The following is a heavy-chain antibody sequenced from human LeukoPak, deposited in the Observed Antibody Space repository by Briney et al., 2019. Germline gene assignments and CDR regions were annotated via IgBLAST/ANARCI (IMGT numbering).Heavy chain of an antibody. J-gene: IGHJ6*02. D-gene: IGHD2-2*01. Sequence: GGSLRLPCAASGFTFSTFSMNWVRQAPGKGLEWVSSITSSSSHKYYADSVKGRFIISRDNAKNSLYLQMTVLRADDTAVYYCATQPPFLMDAWGQGATVTVSS. CDR3: ATQPPFLMDA. V-gene: IGHV3-21*01. CDR1: GFTFSTFS. CDR2: ITSSSSHK.